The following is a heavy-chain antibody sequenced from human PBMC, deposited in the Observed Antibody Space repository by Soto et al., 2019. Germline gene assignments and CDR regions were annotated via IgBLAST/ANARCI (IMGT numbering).Heavy chain of an antibody. J-gene: IGHJ4*02. V-gene: IGHV1-2*02. CDR2: INPNSGGT. Sequence: QVQLVQSGAEVKKPGASVKVSCKASGYTFTGYYMHCVRQAPGQGPEWMGWINPNSGGTTYAQKFQARVTVNRYTSMSTAYMELSSLRADDTAVYYCARGGSSSLDYWGQGTLVTVSS. CDR1: GYTFTGYY. CDR3: ARGGSSSLDY. D-gene: IGHD6-6*01.